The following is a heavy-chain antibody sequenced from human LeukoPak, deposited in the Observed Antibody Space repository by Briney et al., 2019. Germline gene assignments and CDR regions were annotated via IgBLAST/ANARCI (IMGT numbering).Heavy chain of an antibody. CDR2: IYTSGST. J-gene: IGHJ5*02. CDR1: GGSISSGSYY. CDR3: ARDTIFGMFDP. V-gene: IGHV4-61*02. D-gene: IGHD3-3*01. Sequence: SETLSLTCTVSGGSISSGSYYWSWIRQPAGKGLEWIGRIYTSGSTNYNPSLKSRVTISVDTSKNQFSLKLSSVTAADTAVYYCARDTIFGMFDPWGQGTLVTVSS.